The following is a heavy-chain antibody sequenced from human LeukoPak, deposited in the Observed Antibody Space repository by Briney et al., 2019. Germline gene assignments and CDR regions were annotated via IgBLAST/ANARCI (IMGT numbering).Heavy chain of an antibody. CDR1: GFTFSSYA. CDR2: ITGSGGST. D-gene: IGHD5-18*01. J-gene: IGHJ4*02. V-gene: IGHV3-23*01. Sequence: GGSLRLSCAASGFTFSSYAMSWVRQAPGKGLEWVSAITGSGGSTYYADSVKGRFTISRDNSKNTLYLQMNSLRAEDTAVYYCAKDGAWIQLRFGYWGQGTLVTVSS. CDR3: AKDGAWIQLRFGY.